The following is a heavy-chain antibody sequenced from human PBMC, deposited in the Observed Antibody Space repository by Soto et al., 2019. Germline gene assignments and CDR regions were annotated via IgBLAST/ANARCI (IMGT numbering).Heavy chain of an antibody. CDR1: GFKFSSHS. Sequence: QVQLVESGGGVVQPGRSLRLSCAASGFKFSSHSIQWVRQAPGKGLEWVAVISYDGSIKYYADSVKGRFTISRDNSKNTAYLQMNSLRAEDTAVFYCAREWSTSGDLDYWGQGTLVIVSS. V-gene: IGHV3-30-3*01. CDR3: AREWSTSGDLDY. CDR2: ISYDGSIK. J-gene: IGHJ4*02. D-gene: IGHD3-10*01.